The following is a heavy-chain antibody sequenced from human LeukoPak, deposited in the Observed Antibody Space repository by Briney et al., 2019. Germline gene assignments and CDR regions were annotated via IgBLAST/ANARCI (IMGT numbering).Heavy chain of an antibody. CDR3: VSALEYYYDSSGYSDDY. V-gene: IGHV1-69*13. J-gene: IGHJ4*02. D-gene: IGHD3-22*01. CDR2: IIPIFGTA. CDR1: GGTFSSYA. Sequence: GASVKVSCKASGGTFSSYAISWVRQAPGQGLEWMGGIIPIFGTANYAQKFQGRVTITADESTSTAYMELSSLRSEDTAVYYCVSALEYYYDSSGYSDDYWGQGTLVTVSS.